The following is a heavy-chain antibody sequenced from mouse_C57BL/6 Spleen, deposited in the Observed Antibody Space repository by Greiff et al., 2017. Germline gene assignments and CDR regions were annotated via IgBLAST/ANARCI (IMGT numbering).Heavy chain of an antibody. CDR3: ARSFTTVVATRYFDV. Sequence: QVQLKESGPGLVQPSQSLSITCTVSGFSLTSYGVHWVRQSPGKGLEWLGVIWSGGSTDYNAAFISRLSISKDNSKSQVFFKMNSLQADDTAIYYCARSFTTVVATRYFDVWGTGTTVTVSS. J-gene: IGHJ1*03. V-gene: IGHV2-2*01. CDR1: GFSLTSYG. CDR2: IWSGGST. D-gene: IGHD1-1*01.